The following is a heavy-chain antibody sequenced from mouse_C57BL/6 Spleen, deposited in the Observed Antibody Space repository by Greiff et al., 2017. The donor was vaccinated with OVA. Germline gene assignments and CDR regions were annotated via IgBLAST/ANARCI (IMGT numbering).Heavy chain of an antibody. V-gene: IGHV3-6*01. D-gene: IGHD4-1*01. CDR2: ISYDGSN. CDR3: ARGGTGTIWFAY. Sequence: ESGPGLVKPSQSLSLTCSVTGYSITSGYYWNWIRQFPGNQLEWMGYISYDGSNNYNPSLKNRISITRDTSKNQFFLKLNSVTTEDTATYYCARGGTGTIWFAYWGQGTLVTVSA. CDR1: GYSITSGYY. J-gene: IGHJ3*01.